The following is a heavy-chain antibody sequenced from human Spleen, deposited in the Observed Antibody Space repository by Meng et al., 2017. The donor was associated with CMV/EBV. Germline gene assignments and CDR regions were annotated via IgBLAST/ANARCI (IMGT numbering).Heavy chain of an antibody. CDR3: ATEMVS. D-gene: IGHD2-8*01. J-gene: IGHJ5*02. V-gene: IGHV3-23*01. Sequence: GGSLRLSCAASGFTFRSYAMNWVRQAPGKGLEWVSAISGSGDNTYYADSVKGRFTISRDNSKNTVYLQMNNLRAEDTAVYYCATEMVSWGQGTLVTVSS. CDR1: GFTFRSYA. CDR2: ISGSGDNT.